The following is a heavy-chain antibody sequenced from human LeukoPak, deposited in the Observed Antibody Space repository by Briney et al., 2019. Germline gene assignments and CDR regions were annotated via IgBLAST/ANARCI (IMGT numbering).Heavy chain of an antibody. CDR3: ARGGIDIVTVPVSNWFDP. Sequence: ASVKVSCKASGYSFINYGITWVRQAPGQGLEWMGWSSPYNGKTNYAQKLQGGVTMTTDTSTNTAYMELRSLRSDDTAVYYCARGGIDIVTVPVSNWFDPWGQGTLVTVSS. J-gene: IGHJ5*02. CDR1: GYSFINYG. CDR2: SSPYNGKT. D-gene: IGHD2/OR15-2a*01. V-gene: IGHV1-18*01.